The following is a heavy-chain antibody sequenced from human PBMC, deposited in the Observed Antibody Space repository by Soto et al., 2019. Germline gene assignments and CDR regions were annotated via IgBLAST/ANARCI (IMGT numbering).Heavy chain of an antibody. V-gene: IGHV1-69*13. Sequence: GASVKVSCKASGGTFSSYAISWVRQAPGQGLEWMGGIIPIFGTANYAQKFQGRVTITADESTSTAYVELSSLRSEDTAVYYCARLGVPAAMCGSRNVWPHPHTFCAFDIWGQGTMVTVSS. CDR2: IIPIFGTA. CDR1: GGTFSSYA. CDR3: ARLGVPAAMCGSRNVWPHPHTFCAFDI. J-gene: IGHJ3*02. D-gene: IGHD2-2*01.